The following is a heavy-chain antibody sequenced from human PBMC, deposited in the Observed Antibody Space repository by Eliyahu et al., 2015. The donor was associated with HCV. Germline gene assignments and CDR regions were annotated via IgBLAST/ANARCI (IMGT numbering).Heavy chain of an antibody. V-gene: IGHV3-48*02. D-gene: IGHD1-26*01. J-gene: IGHJ6*02. CDR2: ISSSSSTI. Sequence: EVQLVESGGGLVQPGGSLRLSCAASGFTFSSXXXXWVRQAPGKGLGWVSYISSSSSTIYYADSVKGRFTISRDNAKNSLYLQMNSLRDEDTAVYYCASEREWELLGPTQTNYYYYGMDVWGQGTTVTVSS. CDR1: GFTFSSXX. CDR3: ASEREWELLGPTQTNYYYYGMDV.